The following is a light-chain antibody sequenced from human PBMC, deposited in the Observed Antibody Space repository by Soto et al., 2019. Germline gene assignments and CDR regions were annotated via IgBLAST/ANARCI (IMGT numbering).Light chain of an antibody. CDR3: QQYKNWPPVT. CDR2: AAS. J-gene: IGKJ4*01. V-gene: IGKV3-15*01. CDR1: QSVGSN. Sequence: ETVMTQSPATLSVSPGESATLSCRAGQSVGSNLAWYQQKPGQAPRLLIYAASTRATGIPARFSGSGSGTEFTLTISSLQSEDFALYYCQQYKNWPPVTFGGGTKVEIK.